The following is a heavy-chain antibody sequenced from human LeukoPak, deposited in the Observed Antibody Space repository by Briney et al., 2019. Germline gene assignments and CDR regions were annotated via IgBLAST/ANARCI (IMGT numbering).Heavy chain of an antibody. J-gene: IGHJ3*02. Sequence: GRSLRLSCAASGVTFSSYTMNWVRQAPGQGLEWVSSISSSSSHIYYADSVKGRFTISRDNAKNSLYLQMNSLRAEDTAVYYCARGQDPAYALDIWGQGTMVTVSS. CDR1: GVTFSSYT. CDR2: ISSSSSHI. D-gene: IGHD2-15*01. V-gene: IGHV3-21*01. CDR3: ARGQDPAYALDI.